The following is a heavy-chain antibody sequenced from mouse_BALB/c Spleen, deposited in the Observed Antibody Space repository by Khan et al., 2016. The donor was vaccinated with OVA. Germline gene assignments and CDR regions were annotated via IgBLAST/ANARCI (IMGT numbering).Heavy chain of an antibody. D-gene: IGHD2-10*01. J-gene: IGHJ4*01. CDR3: ARPPYFSYTLDH. CDR2: INTYTGEP. Sequence: QIQLVQSGPELKKPGETVKISCKASGYTFTNYGMNWVKQSPGKALKWMGWINTYTGEPTYADDFKGRFAFSLETSASTAYLQINNLKNEDAATYFCARPPYFSYTLDHWGQGTSVTVSS. V-gene: IGHV9-3-1*01. CDR1: GYTFTNYG.